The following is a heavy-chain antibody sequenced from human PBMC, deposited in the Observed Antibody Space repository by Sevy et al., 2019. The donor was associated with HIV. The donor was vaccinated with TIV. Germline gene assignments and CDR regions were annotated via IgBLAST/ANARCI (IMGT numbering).Heavy chain of an antibody. D-gene: IGHD3-10*01. CDR2: IFYSGSA. Sequence: TLSLTCTVSGGSISSSAYYWGWLRQPPGKGLEWIANIFYSGSAYYNPSLSGRVTISVDTSKNQFSLRLNSVTAADTAVYYCARQGGVVDRAFDFWGQGSLVTVSS. CDR1: GGSISSSAYY. CDR3: ARQGGVVDRAFDF. V-gene: IGHV4-39*01. J-gene: IGHJ4*02.